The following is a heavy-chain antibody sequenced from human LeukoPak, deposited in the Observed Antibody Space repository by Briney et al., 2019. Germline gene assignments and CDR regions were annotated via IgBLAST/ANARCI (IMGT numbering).Heavy chain of an antibody. CDR3: ARTQHYGSGPLDY. CDR1: GFTFSDYY. V-gene: IGHV3-11*01. CDR2: ISSSGSTI. J-gene: IGHJ4*02. D-gene: IGHD6-19*01. Sequence: GGSLRLSCAASGFTFSDYYMSWIRQAPGKGLEWVSYISSSGSTIYYADSVKGRFTISRDNAKNSLYLQMNSLRAEDTALYYCARTQHYGSGPLDYWGQGTLVTVSS.